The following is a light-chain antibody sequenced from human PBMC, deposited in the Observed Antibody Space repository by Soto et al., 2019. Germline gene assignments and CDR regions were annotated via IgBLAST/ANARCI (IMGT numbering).Light chain of an antibody. CDR1: SSDVGGYNY. V-gene: IGLV2-14*01. J-gene: IGLJ1*01. CDR2: EVS. CDR3: TSFTSSTTYV. Sequence: QSVLTQPASVSGSPGQSITTSCTGTSSDVGGYNYVCCYQHHPGKAPKLIISEVSNRPSGVSDRFSGSKSGNTASLTISGLQPEDEADYYCTSFTSSTTYVFGTGTKVTVL.